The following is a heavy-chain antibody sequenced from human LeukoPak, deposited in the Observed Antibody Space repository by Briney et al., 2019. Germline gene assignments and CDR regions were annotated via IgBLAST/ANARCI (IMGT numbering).Heavy chain of an antibody. Sequence: PGGSLRLSCAASGFTFSSYGMNWVRQAPGKGLEWVAVIWYDGSNKYYADSVKGRFTISRDNSKNTLYLQMNSLRAEDTAVYYCATRSVYYDSSGYTFDYWGQGTLVTVSS. CDR3: ATRSVYYDSSGYTFDY. CDR1: GFTFSSYG. D-gene: IGHD3-22*01. J-gene: IGHJ4*02. CDR2: IWYDGSNK. V-gene: IGHV3-33*01.